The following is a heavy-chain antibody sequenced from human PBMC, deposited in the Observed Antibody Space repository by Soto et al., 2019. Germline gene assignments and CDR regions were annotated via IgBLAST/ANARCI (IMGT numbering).Heavy chain of an antibody. Sequence: QVQLVESGGGVVQPGRSLRLSCAASGFTFSSHGMHWVRQAPGKGLEWVAVIWYDGSNKYYADSVKGRFTISRDDSKNMVYLHMNSLRAEDTAVYYCVRDGWYSIQAPYWGQGTLVTVSS. D-gene: IGHD6-19*01. CDR3: VRDGWYSIQAPY. V-gene: IGHV3-33*01. J-gene: IGHJ4*02. CDR2: IWYDGSNK. CDR1: GFTFSSHG.